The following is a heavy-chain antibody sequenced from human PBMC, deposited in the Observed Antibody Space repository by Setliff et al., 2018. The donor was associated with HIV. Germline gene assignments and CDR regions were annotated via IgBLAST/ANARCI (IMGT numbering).Heavy chain of an antibody. Sequence: GSLRLSCAASGFTFSTYSMNWVRQAPGKGLEWVSSISSSSTSIYYADSVKGRFTISRDNAKNSLYLLMNSLRAEDTAVYYCTRDYAYDWNSVMDVWGKGTTVTVSS. CDR2: ISSSSTSI. J-gene: IGHJ6*03. D-gene: IGHD1-7*01. V-gene: IGHV3-21*01. CDR3: TRDYAYDWNSVMDV. CDR1: GFTFSTYS.